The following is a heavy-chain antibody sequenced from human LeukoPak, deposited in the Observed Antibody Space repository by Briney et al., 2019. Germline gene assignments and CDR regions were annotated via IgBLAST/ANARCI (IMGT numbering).Heavy chain of an antibody. Sequence: GGSLRLSCAASGFSFSTYGMHWVRQAPGKGLEWVALIWNAGTNTYYADSVKGRFTISRDNSKDTLYLQMNSLRAEDTAVYYCVGDTPPGGDYYLDYWGQGTLVIVSS. CDR2: IWNAGTNT. J-gene: IGHJ4*02. D-gene: IGHD3-16*01. CDR3: VGDTPPGGDYYLDY. V-gene: IGHV3-33*01. CDR1: GFSFSTYG.